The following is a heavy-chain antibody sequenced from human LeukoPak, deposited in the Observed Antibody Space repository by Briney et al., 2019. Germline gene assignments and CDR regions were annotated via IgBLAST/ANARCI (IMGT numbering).Heavy chain of an antibody. V-gene: IGHV1-69*13. CDR2: IIPIFGTA. CDR1: GGTFSSYG. D-gene: IGHD6-13*01. CDR3: ARGGISLAAAGTANWFDP. Sequence: SVKVSCKASGGTFSSYGISWVRQAPGQGLEWMGRIIPIFGTANYAQKFQGRVTITADESTSTAYMELSSLRSEDTAVYYCARGGISLAAAGTANWFDPWGQGTLVTVSS. J-gene: IGHJ5*02.